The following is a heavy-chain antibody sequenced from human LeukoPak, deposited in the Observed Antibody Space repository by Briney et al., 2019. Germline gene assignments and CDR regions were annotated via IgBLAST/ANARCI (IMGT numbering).Heavy chain of an antibody. D-gene: IGHD6-19*01. Sequence: PSETLSLTCAVYGGSFSGYYWSWIRQPPGKGLEWIGEINHSGSTNYSPSLKSRVTISVDTSKNQFSLKLSSVTAADTAVYYCARGRAVAGIDYWGQGTLVTVSS. CDR2: INHSGST. CDR1: GGSFSGYY. CDR3: ARGRAVAGIDY. J-gene: IGHJ4*02. V-gene: IGHV4-34*01.